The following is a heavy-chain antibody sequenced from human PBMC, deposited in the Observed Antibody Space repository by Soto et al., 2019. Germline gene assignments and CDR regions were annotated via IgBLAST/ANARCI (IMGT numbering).Heavy chain of an antibody. J-gene: IGHJ6*02. CDR2: IIPIFGTA. Sequence: QVQLVQSGAEVKKPGSSVKVSCKASGGTFSSYAISWVRQAPGQGLEWMGGIIPIFGTANYAQKFQGRVTITADESTSTAYMELSSLRSEDTAVYYCARDPRERPPYYYYGMDVWGQGTTVTVSS. D-gene: IGHD1-1*01. CDR1: GGTFSSYA. CDR3: ARDPRERPPYYYYGMDV. V-gene: IGHV1-69*12.